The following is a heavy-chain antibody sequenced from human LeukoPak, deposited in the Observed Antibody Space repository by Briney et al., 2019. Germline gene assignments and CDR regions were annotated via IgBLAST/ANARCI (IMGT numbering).Heavy chain of an antibody. J-gene: IGHJ4*02. CDR2: ISSSSSTI. V-gene: IGHV3-48*01. D-gene: IGHD3-16*02. CDR1: GFTFSSYS. CDR3: ARGLFTFGGVILDY. Sequence: GGSLRLSCAASGFTFSSYSMNWVRQAPGKGLEWVSYISSSSSTIYYADSVKGRFTISRDNAKNSLYLQMNSLRAEDTAVYYCARGLFTFGGVILDYWGQGTLVTVSS.